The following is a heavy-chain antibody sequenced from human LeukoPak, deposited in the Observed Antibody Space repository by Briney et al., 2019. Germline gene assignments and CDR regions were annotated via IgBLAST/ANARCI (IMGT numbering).Heavy chain of an antibody. CDR3: ARDGISGWHLDS. V-gene: IGHV3-21*01. Sequence: GGSLRLSCAASGFTFSSYAMSWVRQAPGKGLEWVSNFIWKSGKIVYVGSVKGRFTISRDNAKISLYLQMNSLRAEDTAVYYCARDGISGWHLDSWGQGTLVTVSS. J-gene: IGHJ4*02. D-gene: IGHD6-19*01. CDR1: GFTFSSYA. CDR2: FIWKSGKI.